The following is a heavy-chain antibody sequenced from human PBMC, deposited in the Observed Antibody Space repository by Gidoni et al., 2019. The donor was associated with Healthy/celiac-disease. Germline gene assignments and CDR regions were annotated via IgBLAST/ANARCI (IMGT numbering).Heavy chain of an antibody. V-gene: IGHV4-30-2*01. CDR1: GGSISSGGYS. CDR2: IYHSGST. CDR3: ARGHMVRGVRPNWFDP. Sequence: QLQLQESGSGLVKPSQTLSLTCAVSGGSISSGGYSWSWIRQPPGKGLEWIGYIYHSGSTYYNPSLKSRVTISVDRSKNQFSLKLSSVTAADTAVYYCARGHMVRGVRPNWFDPWGQGTLVTVSS. D-gene: IGHD3-10*01. J-gene: IGHJ5*02.